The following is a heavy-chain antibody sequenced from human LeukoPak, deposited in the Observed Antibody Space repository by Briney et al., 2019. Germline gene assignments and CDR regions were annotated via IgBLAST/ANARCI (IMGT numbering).Heavy chain of an antibody. CDR1: GFTFSSYS. J-gene: IGHJ4*02. V-gene: IGHV3-21*01. D-gene: IGHD3-22*01. CDR3: ARGEYYYESSGSMRFDY. Sequence: PGGSLRLSCAASGFTFSSYSMNWVRQAPGKGLEWVSSISRSSTYIYYADSVKGRFTISRDNAENSLYLQMNSLRAEDTAVYYCARGEYYYESSGSMRFDYWGQGTLVTVSS. CDR2: ISRSSTYI.